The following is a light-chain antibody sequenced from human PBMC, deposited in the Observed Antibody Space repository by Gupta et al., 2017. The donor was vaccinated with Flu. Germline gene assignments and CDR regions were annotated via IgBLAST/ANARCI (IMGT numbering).Light chain of an antibody. CDR2: WAS. CDR1: QNLSSIPKHKND. J-gene: IGKJ2*01. CDR3: QQYHYTPYT. Sequence: NCRSSQNLSSIPKHKNDLAWSQQKPGQPPTMLIYWASTRESGIPDRFSGSGSETDFTLTISSLQAEDLAVYDRQQYHYTPYTFGQGTNLEIK. V-gene: IGKV4-1*01.